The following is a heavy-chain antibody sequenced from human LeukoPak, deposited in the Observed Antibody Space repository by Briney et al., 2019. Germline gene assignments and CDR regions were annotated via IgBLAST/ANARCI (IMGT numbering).Heavy chain of an antibody. CDR2: INTNTGNP. CDR3: AKNQLWFGGKMDV. D-gene: IGHD3-10*01. J-gene: IGHJ6*04. Sequence: ASVKVSCKASGYTFATYAMNWVRQAPGQGLEWMGWINTNTGNPTYAQGFTGRFVFSLDTSVSTAYLQISSLKAEDTAVYYCAKNQLWFGGKMDVWGKGTTVTVSS. V-gene: IGHV7-4-1*02. CDR1: GYTFATYA.